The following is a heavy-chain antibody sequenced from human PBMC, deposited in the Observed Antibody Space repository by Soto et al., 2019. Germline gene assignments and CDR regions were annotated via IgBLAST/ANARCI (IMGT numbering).Heavy chain of an antibody. D-gene: IGHD2-2*01. J-gene: IGHJ3*02. CDR3: VKATPAIIPGGAFDI. Sequence: GGSLRLSCAASGFTFSSYVMHWVRQAPGKGLEWVAAISGSGGSTYYADSVKGRFTISRDNSKNTLYLQMNSLRAEDTAVYYCVKATPAIIPGGAFDIWGQRTMVTVSS. V-gene: IGHV3-23*01. CDR1: GFTFSSYV. CDR2: ISGSGGST.